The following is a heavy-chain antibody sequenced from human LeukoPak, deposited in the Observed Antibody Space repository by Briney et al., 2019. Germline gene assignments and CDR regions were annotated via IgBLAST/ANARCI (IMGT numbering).Heavy chain of an antibody. D-gene: IGHD4-17*01. CDR2: IYVSGST. Sequence: ASETLSLTCTVSGGSISSYYWSWIRQPPGKGLEWIGYIYVSGSTNYNPSLKSRVTISVDTSKNQFSLKLSSVTAADTAVYYCARHGVYGDRADYWGQGTLVTVSS. CDR1: GGSISSYY. V-gene: IGHV4-59*08. J-gene: IGHJ4*02. CDR3: ARHGVYGDRADY.